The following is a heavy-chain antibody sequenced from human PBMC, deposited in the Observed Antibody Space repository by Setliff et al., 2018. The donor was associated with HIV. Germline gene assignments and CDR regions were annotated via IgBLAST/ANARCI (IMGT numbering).Heavy chain of an antibody. Sequence: ASVKVSCKASGYSFTSYYIHWVRQAPGQGLEWMGMIIPDGGTTTYAQKFRGRVRTTRDTSTNTVYMEVSSLRAEDTAVYYCAAVFTGEPGRSLDYWGQGTPVTVSS. CDR1: GYSFTSYY. D-gene: IGHD1-26*01. CDR3: AAVFTGEPGRSLDY. V-gene: IGHV1-46*01. CDR2: IIPDGGTT. J-gene: IGHJ4*02.